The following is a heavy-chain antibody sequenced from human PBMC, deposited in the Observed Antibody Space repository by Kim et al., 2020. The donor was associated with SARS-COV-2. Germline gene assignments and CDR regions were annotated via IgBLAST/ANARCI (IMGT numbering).Heavy chain of an antibody. V-gene: IGHV4-31*02. Sequence: SRVTISVDTSKNQFSLKLSSVTAADTAVYYCAGCQYYYDSSAIHGRSFDPWGQGTLVTVSS. J-gene: IGHJ5*02. CDR3: AGCQYYYDSSAIHGRSFDP. D-gene: IGHD3-22*01.